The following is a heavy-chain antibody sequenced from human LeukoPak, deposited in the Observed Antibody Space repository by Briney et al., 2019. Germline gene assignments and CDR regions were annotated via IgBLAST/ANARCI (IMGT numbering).Heavy chain of an antibody. J-gene: IGHJ5*02. CDR1: GGSLSSGGYY. CDR3: ARAQGYSPKNNWFDP. CDR2: IYYSGST. D-gene: IGHD6-13*01. Sequence: SQTLSLTCTVSGGSLSSGGYYWSWSRQHPGKCLGWLGYIYYSGSTHSTPSLKRRVTTSVDTSKNPRSLKLSSVTAADTAVYYCARAQGYSPKNNWFDPWGQGTLVTVSS. V-gene: IGHV4-31*03.